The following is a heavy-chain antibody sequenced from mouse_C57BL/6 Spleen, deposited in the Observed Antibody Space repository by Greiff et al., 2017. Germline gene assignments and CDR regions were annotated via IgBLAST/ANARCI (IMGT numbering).Heavy chain of an antibody. CDR1: GYTFTSYW. Sequence: QVHVKQPGTELVKPGASVKLSCKASGYTFTSYWMPWVKQRPGQGLEWIGNINPSNGGTNYNEKFKSKATLTVDKSSSTAYMQLSSLTSEDSAVYYCARGDYDYDGFAYWGQGTLVTVSA. V-gene: IGHV1-53*01. CDR2: INPSNGGT. D-gene: IGHD2-4*01. J-gene: IGHJ3*01. CDR3: ARGDYDYDGFAY.